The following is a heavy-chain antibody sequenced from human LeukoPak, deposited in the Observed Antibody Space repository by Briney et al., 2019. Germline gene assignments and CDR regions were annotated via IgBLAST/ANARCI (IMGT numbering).Heavy chain of an antibody. J-gene: IGHJ4*02. CDR1: LYGLSSNM. V-gene: IGHV3-7*01. Sequence: GGSLRLSRVVSLYGLSSNMMTWVPPAPGKGREWMATILPCGSESYRVASVKGRFTISRDNAKNSLYLQMNSLRAEDTAVYFCMSAHGYWGQGTLVTVSS. CDR2: ILPCGSES. CDR3: MSAHGY.